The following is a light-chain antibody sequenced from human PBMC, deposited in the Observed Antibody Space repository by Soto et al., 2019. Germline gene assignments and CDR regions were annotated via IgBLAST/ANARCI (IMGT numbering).Light chain of an antibody. V-gene: IGKV1-5*01. CDR2: DSS. Sequence: DIQMTQSPSTLSASVGDRVTITCRASQSISSWLAWYQQKPGKAPKLLIYDSSSLESGVPSRFRGSGSGTEFTLTISSLQPDDFATYYCKQYNSSWTFGQGTKVEIK. CDR3: KQYNSSWT. CDR1: QSISSW. J-gene: IGKJ1*01.